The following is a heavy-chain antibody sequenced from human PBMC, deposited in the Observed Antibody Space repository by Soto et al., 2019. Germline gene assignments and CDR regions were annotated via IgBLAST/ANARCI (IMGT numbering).Heavy chain of an antibody. D-gene: IGHD6-19*01. CDR2: ISSSSSTI. J-gene: IGHJ6*02. CDR1: GFTFSSYS. CDR3: AREEQWLARKYYGMDV. Sequence: PGGSLRLSCAASGFTFSSYSMNWVRQAPGKGLEWVSYISSSSSTIYYADSVKGRFTISRDNAKNSLYLQMNSLRDEDTAVYYCAREEQWLARKYYGMDVWGQGTTVTVSS. V-gene: IGHV3-48*02.